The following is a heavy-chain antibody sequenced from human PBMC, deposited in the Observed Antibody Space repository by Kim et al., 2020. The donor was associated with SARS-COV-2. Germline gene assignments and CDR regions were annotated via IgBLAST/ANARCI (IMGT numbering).Heavy chain of an antibody. CDR3: AREGSYYYYYMDV. CDR2: ISYDGSNK. J-gene: IGHJ6*03. CDR1: GFTFSSYA. Sequence: GGSLRLSCAASGFTFSSYAMHWVRQAPGKGLEWVAVISYDGSNKYYADSVKGRFTISRDNSKNTLYLQMNSLRAEDTAVYYCAREGSYYYYYMDVWGKGTTVTVSS. V-gene: IGHV3-30-3*01.